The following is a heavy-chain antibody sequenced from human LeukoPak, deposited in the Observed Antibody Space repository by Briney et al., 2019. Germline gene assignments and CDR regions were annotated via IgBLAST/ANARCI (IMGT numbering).Heavy chain of an antibody. CDR1: GGSISTYY. J-gene: IGHJ3*02. V-gene: IGHV4-59*12. Sequence: SETLSLTCTVSGGSISTYYWSWIRQPPGEGLEWIGYISYSGSTNYNPSLKSRVTISVHTSKSQFSLNVSSVTAADTAVYCCAKGYCSGGSCYSAFDIWGQGTMVTVSS. D-gene: IGHD2-15*01. CDR2: ISYSGST. CDR3: AKGYCSGGSCYSAFDI.